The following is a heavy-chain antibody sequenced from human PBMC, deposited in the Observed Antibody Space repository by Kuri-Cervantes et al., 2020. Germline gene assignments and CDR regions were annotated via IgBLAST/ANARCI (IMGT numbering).Heavy chain of an antibody. Sequence: ESLKISCTVSGGSISSSSYYWGWIRQPPGKGLEWIGCIYYSGSINYNPSLKSRVTISIDTSKHQFSLKLNSVTAADTAVYYCARDWRGSGDQYPFDLWGRGTLVTVSS. D-gene: IGHD6-19*01. V-gene: IGHV4-39*07. J-gene: IGHJ2*01. CDR2: IYYSGSI. CDR3: ARDWRGSGDQYPFDL. CDR1: GGSISSSSYY.